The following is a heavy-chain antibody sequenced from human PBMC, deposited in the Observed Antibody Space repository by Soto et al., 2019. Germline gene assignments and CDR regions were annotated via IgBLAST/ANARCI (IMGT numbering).Heavy chain of an antibody. CDR1: GFTFSSYG. CDR3: ASSRYYDSSGYLAY. D-gene: IGHD3-22*01. V-gene: IGHV3-33*01. CDR2: IWYDGSNK. J-gene: IGHJ4*02. Sequence: SLRLSCAAAGFTFSSYGMHWVRQAPGKGLEWVAVIWYDGSNKYYADSVKGRFTISRDNSKNTLYLQMNSLRAEDTAVYYCASSRYYDSSGYLAYWGQGTLVTVSS.